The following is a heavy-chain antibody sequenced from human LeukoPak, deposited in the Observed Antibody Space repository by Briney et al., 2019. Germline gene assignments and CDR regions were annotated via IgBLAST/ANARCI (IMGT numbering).Heavy chain of an antibody. V-gene: IGHV1-18*04. CDR1: GYTFTGHY. CDR3: ARDLGATTVTPFDS. D-gene: IGHD4-17*01. J-gene: IGHJ4*02. Sequence: ASVKVSCKASGYTFTGHYMHWVRQAPGQGLEWMGWISPYNGHTNYAQKFLGRVTMTTDTSTTTAYLELWSLRSDDTALYYCARDLGATTVTPFDSWGQGTLVTVSS. CDR2: ISPYNGHT.